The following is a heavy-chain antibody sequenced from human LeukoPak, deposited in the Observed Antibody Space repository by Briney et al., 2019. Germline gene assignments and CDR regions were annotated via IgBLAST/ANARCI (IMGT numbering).Heavy chain of an antibody. CDR1: GFTFSSYA. CDR3: AKDSLSQYCSSTSCRFDY. Sequence: QPGGSLILSCAASGFTFSSYAMSWVRQAPGKGLEWVSAISGSGGSTYYADSVKGRFTISRDNSKNTLYLQMNSLRAEDTAVYYCAKDSLSQYCSSTSCRFDYWGQGTLVTVSP. V-gene: IGHV3-23*01. D-gene: IGHD2-2*01. J-gene: IGHJ4*02. CDR2: ISGSGGST.